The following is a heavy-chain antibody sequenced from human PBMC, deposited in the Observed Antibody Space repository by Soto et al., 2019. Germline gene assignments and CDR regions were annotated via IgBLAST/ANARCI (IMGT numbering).Heavy chain of an antibody. CDR3: VRRHGLTIDAYY. V-gene: IGHV4-39*01. Sequence: TSETLSLTCTVSGGSISSYYWVWMRQPPGKGLEWIASFFYGGKNYYNPSLKSRVTISVDTSKNQFSLKLTSVTAADTAVYYCVRRHGLTIDAYYWGQGTLVTVSS. D-gene: IGHD3-10*01. J-gene: IGHJ4*02. CDR1: GGSISSYY. CDR2: FFYGGKN.